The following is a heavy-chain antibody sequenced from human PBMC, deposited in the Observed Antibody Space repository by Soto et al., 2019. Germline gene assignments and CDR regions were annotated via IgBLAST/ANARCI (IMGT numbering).Heavy chain of an antibody. CDR1: GFTFSSYG. CDR2: IWYDGSNK. Sequence: HPGGSLRLSCAASGFTFSSYGMHWVRQAPGKGLEWVAVIWYDGSNKYYADSVKGRFTISRDNSKNTLYLQMNSLRAEDTAVYYCARDLSSGWYGYFDYWGQGTLVTVSS. J-gene: IGHJ4*02. V-gene: IGHV3-33*01. CDR3: ARDLSSGWYGYFDY. D-gene: IGHD6-19*01.